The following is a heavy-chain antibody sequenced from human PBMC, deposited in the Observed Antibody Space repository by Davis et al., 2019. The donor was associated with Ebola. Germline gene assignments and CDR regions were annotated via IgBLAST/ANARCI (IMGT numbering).Heavy chain of an antibody. CDR1: GFTFSSYA. D-gene: IGHD6-13*01. V-gene: IGHV3-23*01. Sequence: GGSLRLSCAASGFTFSSYAMSWVRQAPGKGLEWVSAISGSGGSTYYADSVKGRFTISRGNSKNTLYLQMNSLRAEDTAVYYCAKQAAAGFYYYGMDVWGKGTTVTVSS. CDR2: ISGSGGST. CDR3: AKQAAAGFYYYGMDV. J-gene: IGHJ6*04.